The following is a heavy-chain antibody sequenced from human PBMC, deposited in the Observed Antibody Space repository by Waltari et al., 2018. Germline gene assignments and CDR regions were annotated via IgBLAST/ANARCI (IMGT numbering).Heavy chain of an antibody. Sequence: QVQLQQWGAGLLKPSETLSLTCAVYGGSFSGYYWSWIRQPPGKGLAWIGEINHSGSTNYNPSLKSRFTISVDTSKNQFSLKLSSVTAADTAVYYCAREEAVAGKYYFDYWGQGTLVTVSS. D-gene: IGHD6-19*01. CDR2: INHSGST. J-gene: IGHJ4*02. CDR1: GGSFSGYY. CDR3: AREEAVAGKYYFDY. V-gene: IGHV4-34*01.